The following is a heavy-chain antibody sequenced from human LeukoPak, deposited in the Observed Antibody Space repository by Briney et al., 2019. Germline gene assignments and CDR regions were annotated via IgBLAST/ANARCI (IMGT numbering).Heavy chain of an antibody. J-gene: IGHJ6*03. CDR1: GFSLRTYA. V-gene: IGHV3-30*02. CDR3: AKSWSGYYHYYMDV. CDR2: IGNDGTNR. D-gene: IGHD3-3*01. Sequence: GGSLRLSCAASGFSLRTYAMHWVRQGPGKGLEWVASIGNDGTNRNHVDSVKGRFTISRDNSKNTVFLQMDSLRPEDTAIYYCAKSWSGYYHYYMDVWGTGTTVTVSS.